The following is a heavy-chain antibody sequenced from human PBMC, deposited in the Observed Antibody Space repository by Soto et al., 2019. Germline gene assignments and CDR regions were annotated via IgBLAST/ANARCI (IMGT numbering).Heavy chain of an antibody. D-gene: IGHD6-13*01. Sequence: ASVKVSCKASGGTFSSYAISWVRQAPGQGLEWMGGIIPIFGTANYAQKFQGRVTITADESTSTAYMELSSLRSEDTAVYYCARGQLGDPWAPIDYYGMDVWGQGTTVTVSS. V-gene: IGHV1-69*13. CDR1: GGTFSSYA. CDR2: IIPIFGTA. CDR3: ARGQLGDPWAPIDYYGMDV. J-gene: IGHJ6*02.